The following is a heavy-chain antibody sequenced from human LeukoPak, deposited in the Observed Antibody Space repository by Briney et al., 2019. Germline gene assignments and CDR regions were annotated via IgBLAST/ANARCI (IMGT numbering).Heavy chain of an antibody. CDR2: IRYDGTNK. J-gene: IGHJ4*02. Sequence: GGSLRLSCAASGFTFSSYGMHWVRQAPGKGLKWVAFIRYDGTNKYYADSVKGRFTISRDNSKNTLYLQMNSLRAEDTAVYYCAKVAAGSGWCFDYWGQGTLVTVSS. CDR3: AKVAAGSGWCFDY. CDR1: GFTFSSYG. D-gene: IGHD6-19*01. V-gene: IGHV3-30*02.